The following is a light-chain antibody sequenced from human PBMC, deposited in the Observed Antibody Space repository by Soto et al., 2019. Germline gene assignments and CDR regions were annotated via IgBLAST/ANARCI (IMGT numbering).Light chain of an antibody. V-gene: IGKV1-6*01. CDR2: AAS. CDR1: QGIRND. J-gene: IGKJ4*01. CDR3: LQDYNYPLT. Sequence: AIQITQSPSSRSASVGKKVTITCRASQGIRNDLGWYQQKPGKAPKLLIYAASSLQRGVPSRFSGSGSGTDFTLTISSLHPEDFATYYCLQDYNYPLTFGGGTKVDIK.